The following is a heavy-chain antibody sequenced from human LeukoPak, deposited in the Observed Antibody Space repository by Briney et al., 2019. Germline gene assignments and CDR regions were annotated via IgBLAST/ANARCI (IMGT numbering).Heavy chain of an antibody. CDR3: ARGRRGDYALDY. V-gene: IGHV3-21*01. J-gene: IGHJ4*02. Sequence: GGSLRLSCAASGFTFSSYIMNWVRQAPGKWLDWVSSISSTSSYIYYADSVKGRFTISRDNAKNSLYLQMNSLRAEDTAVYYCARGRRGDYALDYWGQGTLVTVSS. D-gene: IGHD4-17*01. CDR1: GFTFSSYI. CDR2: ISSTSSYI.